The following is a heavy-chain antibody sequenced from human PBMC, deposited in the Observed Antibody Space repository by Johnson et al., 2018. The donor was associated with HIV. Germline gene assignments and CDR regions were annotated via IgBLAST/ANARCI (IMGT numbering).Heavy chain of an antibody. D-gene: IGHD4-17*01. CDR3: ATLGGMVTTRAIAQPHDAFDI. V-gene: IGHV3-66*01. Sequence: VQLVESGGGLVQPGGSLRLSCAASGFTVSSNYMSWVRQAPGKGLEWVSVIYSGGSTYYADSVKGRFTISRDNSKNTLYLQMNSVRAEDTVVYYCATLGGMVTTRAIAQPHDAFDIWGQVTMVTVSS. CDR2: IYSGGST. CDR1: GFTVSSNY. J-gene: IGHJ3*02.